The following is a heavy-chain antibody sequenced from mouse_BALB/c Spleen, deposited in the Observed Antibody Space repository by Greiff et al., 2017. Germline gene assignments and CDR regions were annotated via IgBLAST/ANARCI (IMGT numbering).Heavy chain of an antibody. V-gene: IGHV5-6-3*01. Sequence: EVKVVESGGGLVQPGGSLKLSCAASGFTFSSYGMSWVRQTPDKRLELVATINSNGGSTYYPDSVKGRFTISRDNAKNTLYLQMSSLKSEDTAMYYCAREPELGRGYFDVWGAGTTVTVSS. CDR3: AREPELGRGYFDV. CDR1: GFTFSSYG. CDR2: INSNGGST. J-gene: IGHJ1*01. D-gene: IGHD4-1*01.